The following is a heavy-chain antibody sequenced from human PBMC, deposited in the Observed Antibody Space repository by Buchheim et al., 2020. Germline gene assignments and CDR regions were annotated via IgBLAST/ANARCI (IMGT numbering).Heavy chain of an antibody. J-gene: IGHJ6*02. D-gene: IGHD6-19*01. Sequence: EVQLVQSGAEVKKPGESLRISCKGSGYSFTSYWISWVRQMPGKGLEWMGRIDPSDSYTNYSPSFQGHVTISADKSISTAYLQWSSLKASDTAMYYCAKSRGRYSSGWLTYYYYGMDVWGQGTT. CDR2: IDPSDSYT. CDR3: AKSRGRYSSGWLTYYYYGMDV. V-gene: IGHV5-10-1*03. CDR1: GYSFTSYW.